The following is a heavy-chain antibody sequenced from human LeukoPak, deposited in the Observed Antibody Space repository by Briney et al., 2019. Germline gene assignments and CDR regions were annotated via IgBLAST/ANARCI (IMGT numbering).Heavy chain of an antibody. D-gene: IGHD3-9*01. CDR2: ISHSGST. CDR1: GDSISSGDYY. Sequence: PSQTLSLTCTVSGDSISSGDYYWSWIRQPPGKGLEWVGYISHSGSTYSKPSLKSRVTISVDTSKNQFSLKLSSVTAADTAVYYCARAHAYYDILTGYPQHLDYWGQGTLVTVSS. J-gene: IGHJ4*02. V-gene: IGHV4-30-2*01. CDR3: ARAHAYYDILTGYPQHLDY.